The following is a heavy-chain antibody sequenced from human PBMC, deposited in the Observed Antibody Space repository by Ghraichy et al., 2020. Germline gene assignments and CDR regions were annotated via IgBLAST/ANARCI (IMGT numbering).Heavy chain of an antibody. D-gene: IGHD6-19*01. Sequence: SETLSLTCTVSGGSISSYYWSWIRQPPGKGLEWIGYIYYSGSTNYNPSLKSRVTISVDTSKNQFSLKLSSVTAADTAVYYCARDLGVSSGWLDWGQGTLVTISS. CDR2: IYYSGST. J-gene: IGHJ4*02. CDR3: ARDLGVSSGWLD. V-gene: IGHV4-59*01. CDR1: GGSISSYY.